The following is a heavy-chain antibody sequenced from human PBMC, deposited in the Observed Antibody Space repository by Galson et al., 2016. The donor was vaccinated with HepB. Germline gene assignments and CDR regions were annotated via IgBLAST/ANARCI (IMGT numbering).Heavy chain of an antibody. J-gene: IGHJ3*02. V-gene: IGHV3-74*01. CDR2: INNDGSSS. Sequence: SLRLSCAASGFTFNDYWMHWVRQAPGRGLDWVSRINNDGSSSTYADSVKGRFTISRDKAKNTLYLQMNSLRAEDTTVYYCVRDMYGSYFAFDIWGQGTMVTVSS. CDR3: VRDMYGSYFAFDI. CDR1: GFTFNDYW. D-gene: IGHD1-26*01.